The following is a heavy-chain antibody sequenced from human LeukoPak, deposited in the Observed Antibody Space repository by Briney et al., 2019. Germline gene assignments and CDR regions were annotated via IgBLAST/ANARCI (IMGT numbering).Heavy chain of an antibody. CDR2: ISAYNGNT. CDR3: AREDSSYCGGDCYSRYFQH. CDR1: GYTFTSYG. J-gene: IGHJ1*01. Sequence: ASVKVSCKASGYTFTSYGISWVRQAPGQGLEWMGWISAYNGNTSYAQKFQGRVTMTRDTSTSTVYMELSSLRSEDTAVYYCAREDSSYCGGDCYSRYFQHWGQGTLVTVSS. V-gene: IGHV1-18*01. D-gene: IGHD2-21*02.